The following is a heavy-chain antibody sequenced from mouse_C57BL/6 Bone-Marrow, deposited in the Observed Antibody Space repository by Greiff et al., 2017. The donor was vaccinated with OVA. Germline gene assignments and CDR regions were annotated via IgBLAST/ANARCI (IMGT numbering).Heavy chain of an antibody. Sequence: EVQLVESGEGLVKPGGSLKLSCAASGFTFSSYAMSWVRQTPEKRLEWVAYISSGGDYIYYADTVKGRFTISRDNARNTLYLQMSSLKSEDTAMYYCTRYYYGSSYVGPWFAYWGQGTLVTVSA. D-gene: IGHD1-1*01. CDR2: ISSGGDYI. V-gene: IGHV5-9-1*02. CDR1: GFTFSSYA. CDR3: TRYYYGSSYVGPWFAY. J-gene: IGHJ3*01.